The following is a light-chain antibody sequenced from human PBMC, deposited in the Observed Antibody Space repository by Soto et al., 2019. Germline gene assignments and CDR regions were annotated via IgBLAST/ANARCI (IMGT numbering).Light chain of an antibody. V-gene: IGKV1-33*01. J-gene: IGKJ4*01. CDR1: QDISNY. Sequence: DIQMTQSPSSLSASVGDRVTITCQARQDISNYLNRYHHKPGKATKLLIYDASTVDTGVPSRFSGSGSGTDSTFTISILQPEDVAEYYCQHDANLPTFGGGTKVEIK. CDR2: DAS. CDR3: QHDANLPT.